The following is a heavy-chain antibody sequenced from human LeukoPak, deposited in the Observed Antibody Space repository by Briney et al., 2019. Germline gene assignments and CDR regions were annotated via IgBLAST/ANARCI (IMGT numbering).Heavy chain of an antibody. CDR1: GGSISGYY. Sequence: SETLSLTCTVSGGSISGYYCSWIRQPPGRGLEWIGYIYYSGSTNYHPSLESRVTISVDTSKNQFSLKLSSVTAADTAVYYCARGPSSYYFDYWGQGTLVTVSS. J-gene: IGHJ4*02. CDR3: ARGPSSYYFDY. V-gene: IGHV4-59*01. CDR2: IYYSGST.